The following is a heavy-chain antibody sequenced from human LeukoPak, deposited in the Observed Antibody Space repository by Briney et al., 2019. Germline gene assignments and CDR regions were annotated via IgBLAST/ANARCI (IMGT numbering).Heavy chain of an antibody. CDR3: ARDLVVVVAAKLGYDY. J-gene: IGHJ4*02. CDR1: GYTFTGYY. CDR2: INPNSGGT. V-gene: IGHV1-2*02. D-gene: IGHD2-15*01. Sequence: ASVKVSCKASGYTFTGYYMHWVRQAPGQGLEWMGWINPNSGGTNYAQKFQGRVTMTGDTSISTAYMELSRLRSDDTAVYYCARDLVVVVAAKLGYDYWGQGTLVTVSS.